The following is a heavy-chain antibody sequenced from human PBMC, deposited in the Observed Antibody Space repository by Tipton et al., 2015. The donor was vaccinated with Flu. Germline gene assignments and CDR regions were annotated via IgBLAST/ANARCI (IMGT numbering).Heavy chain of an antibody. D-gene: IGHD2-2*01. CDR3: AKTSLLIPAAKPFGMDV. CDR1: GFTFSSYA. CDR2: ISSTSGST. J-gene: IGHJ6*02. V-gene: IGHV3-23*01. Sequence: SLRLSCAASGFTFSSYAMSWVRQAPGKGLEWVSAISSTSGSTYYADSVKGRFTISRDNSKNTLYLQMNGLRVEDTAIYYCAKTSLLIPAAKPFGMDVWGQGTTVTVSS.